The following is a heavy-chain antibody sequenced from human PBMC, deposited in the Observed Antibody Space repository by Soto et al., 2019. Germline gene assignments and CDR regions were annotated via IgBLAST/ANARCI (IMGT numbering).Heavy chain of an antibody. CDR2: IYYSGST. D-gene: IGHD3-9*01. CDR3: ARGRVYDILTGYTALLDP. Sequence: PSETLSLTCTVSGDSISSYYWSWIRQPPGKGLEWIGYIYYSGSTSYNPSLKSRVTISVDTSKNQFSLKLSSVTAADTAVYYCARGRVYDILTGYTALLDPWGQGTLVTVSS. V-gene: IGHV4-59*01. J-gene: IGHJ5*02. CDR1: GDSISSYY.